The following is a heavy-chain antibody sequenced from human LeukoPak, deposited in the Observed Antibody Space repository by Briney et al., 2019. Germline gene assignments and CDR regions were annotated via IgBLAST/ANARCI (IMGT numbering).Heavy chain of an antibody. D-gene: IGHD1-14*01. Sequence: GGSLRLSCAASGFTFSGSAMHWVRQASGKGLEWVGRIRSKANSYATAYAASVKGRFTISRDDSKNTAYLQMNSLKTEDTAVYYCTRVRNKGFGYWGQGTLVTVSS. CDR1: GFTFSGSA. J-gene: IGHJ4*02. V-gene: IGHV3-73*01. CDR2: IRSKANSYAT. CDR3: TRVRNKGFGY.